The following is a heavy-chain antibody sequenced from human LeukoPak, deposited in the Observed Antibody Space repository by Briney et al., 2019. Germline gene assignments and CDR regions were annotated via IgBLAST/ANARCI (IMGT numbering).Heavy chain of an antibody. D-gene: IGHD2-15*01. CDR3: AKDLPPGCSGGSCSTRKARTSLMDV. CDR1: GFTFSSYA. Sequence: GGSLRLSCAASGFTFSSYAMSWVRQAPGKGLEWVSAISGSGGSTYYADSVKGRFTISRDNSKNTLYLQMNSLRAEDTAVYYCAKDLPPGCSGGSCSTRKARTSLMDVWGKGTTVTVSS. J-gene: IGHJ6*03. V-gene: IGHV3-23*01. CDR2: ISGSGGST.